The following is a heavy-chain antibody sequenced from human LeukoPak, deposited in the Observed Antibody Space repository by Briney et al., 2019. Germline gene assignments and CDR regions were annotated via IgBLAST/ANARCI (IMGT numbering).Heavy chain of an antibody. CDR3: ARDWVYKIDY. CDR1: GFTFNTYT. Sequence: GGSLRLSCAASGFTFNTYTMNWVRQAPGKGLEWVSYISGSSGIIDYADSVRGRFTISRDNAKNSLYLQMNSLRAEDTAVYYCARDWVYKIDYWGRGTLVTVSS. D-gene: IGHD5-24*01. CDR2: ISGSSGII. V-gene: IGHV3-48*01. J-gene: IGHJ4*02.